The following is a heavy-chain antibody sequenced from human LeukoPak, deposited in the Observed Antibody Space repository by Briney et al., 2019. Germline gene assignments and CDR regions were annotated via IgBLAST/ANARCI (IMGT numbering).Heavy chain of an antibody. CDR1: GESFSGYY. CDR3: ARWAAALPRVPKSHMDV. Sequence: SETLSLTCAVYGESFSGYYWSWIRQPPGKGLEWIGEINHSGSTNYNPSLKSRVTISVDTSKNQFSLKLSSVTAADTAVYYCARWAAALPRVPKSHMDVWGKGTTVTVSS. D-gene: IGHD3-10*01. J-gene: IGHJ6*03. CDR2: INHSGST. V-gene: IGHV4-34*01.